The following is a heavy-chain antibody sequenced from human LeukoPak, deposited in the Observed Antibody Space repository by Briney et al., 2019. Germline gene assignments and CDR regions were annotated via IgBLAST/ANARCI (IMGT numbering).Heavy chain of an antibody. V-gene: IGHV1-18*01. D-gene: IGHD6-13*01. J-gene: IGHJ4*02. Sequence: ASVTVSCKASGYTFTNYGISWVRQAPGQGLEWMGWISGYNGKTNYAQKLQGRVTMTTDTSTSTAYMELRSLRSDDTAVYYCARDTGIAVAGTGDFDYWGQGTLVTVSS. CDR1: GYTFTNYG. CDR2: ISGYNGKT. CDR3: ARDTGIAVAGTGDFDY.